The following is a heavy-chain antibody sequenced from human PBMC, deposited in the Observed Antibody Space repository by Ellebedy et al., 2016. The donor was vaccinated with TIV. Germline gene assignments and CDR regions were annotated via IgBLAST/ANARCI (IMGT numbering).Heavy chain of an antibody. CDR3: AKRVTMVRGVITYYHYAMDV. CDR1: GFTFSSYA. CDR2: LSGSGGST. Sequence: GESLKISCAVSGFTFSSYAMSWVRQAPGKGLEWVSSLSGSGGSTYYADSVKGRFTITRDNSKTTLYLQMNSLRAEDTAVYYCAKRVTMVRGVITYYHYAMDVWGQGTTVTVSS. J-gene: IGHJ6*02. D-gene: IGHD3-10*01. V-gene: IGHV3-23*01.